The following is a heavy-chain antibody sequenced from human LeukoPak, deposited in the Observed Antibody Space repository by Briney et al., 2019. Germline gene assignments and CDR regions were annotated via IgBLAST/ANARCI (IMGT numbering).Heavy chain of an antibody. CDR1: GGSISSNNW. Sequence: PSETLSLTCAVSGGSISSNNWWSWVRQPPGKGLEWIGEIYHSGSTNYNPYLKRPLTISVDKSKNQFSLKLTLETAADTAVYNSARDSWFGRASASYFDYWGQGTLVTVSS. V-gene: IGHV4-4*02. CDR3: ARDSWFGRASASYFDY. J-gene: IGHJ4*02. D-gene: IGHD3-10*01. CDR2: IYHSGST.